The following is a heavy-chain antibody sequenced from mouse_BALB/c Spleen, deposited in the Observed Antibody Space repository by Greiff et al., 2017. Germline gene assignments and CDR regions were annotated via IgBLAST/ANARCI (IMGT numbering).Heavy chain of an antibody. CDR3: ARPRANYRYDDAMDY. V-gene: IGHV5-17*02. CDR2: ISSGSSTI. CDR1: GFTFSSFG. J-gene: IGHJ4*01. D-gene: IGHD2-14*01. Sequence: EVKLVESGGGLVQPGGSRKLSCAASGFTFSSFGMHWVRQAPEKGLEWVAYISSGSSTIYYADTVKGRFTISRDNPKNTLYLQMSSLKSEDTAMYYCARPRANYRYDDAMDYWGQGTSVTVSS.